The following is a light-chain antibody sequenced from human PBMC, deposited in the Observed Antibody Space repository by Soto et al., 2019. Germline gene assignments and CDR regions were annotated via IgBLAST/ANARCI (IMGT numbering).Light chain of an antibody. V-gene: IGKV3D-15*01. CDR3: QQYNNWPPRT. J-gene: IGKJ4*01. CDR1: QSVNTN. Sequence: EIVLTQSPATLSLSPGERATLSCRASQSVNTNFAWYQQKPGQAPRLLIYGASNRATGIPARFSGSGSGTDFTLTISSLQSEDFAVYYCQQYNNWPPRTFGEGTKVDTK. CDR2: GAS.